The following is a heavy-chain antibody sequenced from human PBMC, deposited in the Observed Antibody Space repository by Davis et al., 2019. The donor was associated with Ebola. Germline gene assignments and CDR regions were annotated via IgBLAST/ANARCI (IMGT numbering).Heavy chain of an antibody. CDR3: ARQESLYGHIDY. CDR2: IYPGDSDT. D-gene: IGHD3-10*01. V-gene: IGHV5-51*01. J-gene: IGHJ4*01. Sequence: GESLKISCKGSGYSFTSYWIGWVRQMPGKGLEWMGIIYPGDSDTRYSPSFEGQVTISVDRSITTAYLQWSSLKASDTAIYYCARQESLYGHIDYWGQEPWSLSPQ. CDR1: GYSFTSYW.